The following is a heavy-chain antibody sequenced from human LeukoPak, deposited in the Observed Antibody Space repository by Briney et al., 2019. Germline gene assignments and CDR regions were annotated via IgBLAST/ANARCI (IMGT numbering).Heavy chain of an antibody. J-gene: IGHJ4*02. CDR3: ASSAADILTGSYYFDY. CDR1: GGSISSSSYY. Sequence: PSETLSLTCTVSGGSISSSSYYWGWIRQPPGKGLEWIGSIYYSGSTYYNPSLKSRVTISVDTSKNQFSLKLSSVTAADTAVYYCASSAADILTGSYYFDYWGQGTLVTVSS. V-gene: IGHV4-39*07. D-gene: IGHD3-9*01. CDR2: IYYSGST.